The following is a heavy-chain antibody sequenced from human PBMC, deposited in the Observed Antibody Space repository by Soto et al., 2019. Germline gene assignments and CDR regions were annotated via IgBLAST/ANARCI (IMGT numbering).Heavy chain of an antibody. J-gene: IGHJ6*03. CDR3: ARPPPNGYCSSTSCYDYYYYYMDV. V-gene: IGHV3-74*01. CDR2: INSDGSST. CDR1: GFTFSSYW. D-gene: IGHD2-2*01. Sequence: GGSLRLSCAASGFTFSSYWMHWVRQAPGKGLVWVSRINSDGSSTSYADSVKGRFTISRDNAKNTLYLQMNSLRAEDTAVYYCARPPPNGYCSSTSCYDYYYYYMDVWGKGTTVTVSS.